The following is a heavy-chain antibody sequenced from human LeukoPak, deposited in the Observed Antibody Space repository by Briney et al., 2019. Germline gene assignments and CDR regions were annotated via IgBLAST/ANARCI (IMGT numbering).Heavy chain of an antibody. CDR3: AKDLDGDYGHYYYGMDV. CDR1: GFTFSSYA. D-gene: IGHD4-17*01. J-gene: IGHJ6*02. V-gene: IGHV3-23*01. Sequence: PGGSLRLSCAASGFTFSSYAMSWVRQAPRKGLEWVSAISGSGGSTYYADSVKGRFTISRDNSKNTLYLQMNSLRAEDTAVYYCAKDLDGDYGHYYYGMDVWGQGTTVTVSS. CDR2: ISGSGGST.